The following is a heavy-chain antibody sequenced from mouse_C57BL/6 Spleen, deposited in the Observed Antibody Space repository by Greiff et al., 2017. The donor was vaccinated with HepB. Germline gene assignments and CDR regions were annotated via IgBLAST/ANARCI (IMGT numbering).Heavy chain of an antibody. CDR2: IYPGDGDT. V-gene: IGHV1-82*01. Sequence: VQLQQSGPELVKPGASVKISCKASGYAFSSSWMNWVKQRPGKGLEWIGRIYPGDGDTNYNGKFKGKATLTADKSSSTAYMQLSSLTSEDSAVYFCARSGGTGPYFDYWGQGTTLTVSS. CDR1: GYAFSSSW. CDR3: ARSGGTGPYFDY. D-gene: IGHD4-1*01. J-gene: IGHJ2*01.